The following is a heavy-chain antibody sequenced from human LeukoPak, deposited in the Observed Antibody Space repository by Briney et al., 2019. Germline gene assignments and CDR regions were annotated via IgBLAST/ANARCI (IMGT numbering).Heavy chain of an antibody. D-gene: IGHD6-13*01. CDR3: ARVALSIAAADTSNWFDP. Sequence: ASVKVSCKASGYTFTGNYMHWVRHAHGQGLERKGWINTNSGGTNYAQKFQGRVTMTRDTSISTAYMELSRLRSDDTAVYYCARVALSIAAADTSNWFDPWGQGTLVTVSS. J-gene: IGHJ5*02. V-gene: IGHV1-2*02. CDR1: GYTFTGNY. CDR2: INTNSGGT.